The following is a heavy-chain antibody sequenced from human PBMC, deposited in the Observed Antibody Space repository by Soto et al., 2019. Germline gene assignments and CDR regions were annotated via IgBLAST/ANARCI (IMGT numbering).Heavy chain of an antibody. Sequence: EVKMLESGGGLVQPGGSLRLSCAASGFTLSSYGMSWVRQAPGKGLEWVSAISGSGGSTYYADSVKGRFIISRDNSKNTLYLQMNSLRAEDTAVYYCAKGAYYHGSGSYFPFDYWGQGTLVTVSS. CDR3: AKGAYYHGSGSYFPFDY. CDR2: ISGSGGST. V-gene: IGHV3-23*01. D-gene: IGHD3-10*01. J-gene: IGHJ4*02. CDR1: GFTLSSYG.